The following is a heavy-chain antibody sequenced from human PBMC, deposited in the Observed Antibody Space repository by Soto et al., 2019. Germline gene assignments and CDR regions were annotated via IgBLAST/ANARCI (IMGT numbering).Heavy chain of an antibody. CDR1: GFTFSSYG. CDR3: AKAKSITMVRGATGPARQSYYYYGMDV. V-gene: IGHV3-30*18. Sequence: GGSLRLSCAASGFTFSSYGMHWVRQAPGKGLEWVAVISYDGSNKYYADSVKGRFTISRDNSKNTLYLQMNSLRAEDTAVYYCAKAKSITMVRGATGPARQSYYYYGMDVWGQGTTVTVSS. CDR2: ISYDGSNK. D-gene: IGHD3-10*01. J-gene: IGHJ6*02.